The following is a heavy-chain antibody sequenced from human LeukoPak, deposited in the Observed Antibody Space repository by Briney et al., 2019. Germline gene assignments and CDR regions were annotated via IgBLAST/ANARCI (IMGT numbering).Heavy chain of an antibody. CDR3: AHSELGYCSSSSCLFNY. J-gene: IGHJ4*02. V-gene: IGHV2-5*02. D-gene: IGHD2-2*01. CDR1: GLSLSTSGVG. CDR2: IYWDDDK. Sequence: SGPTLVKPTQTLTLTCTFSGLSLSTSGVGVGWIRQPPGKALEWLALIYWDDDKRYSPSLKSRLTITKDTSKNQVVLTVTNVDPVDTATYYCAHSELGYCSSSSCLFNYWGQGTLVTVSS.